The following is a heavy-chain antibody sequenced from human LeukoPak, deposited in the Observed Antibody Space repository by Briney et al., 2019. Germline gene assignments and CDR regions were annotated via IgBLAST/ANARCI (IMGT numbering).Heavy chain of an antibody. J-gene: IGHJ5*01. CDR1: GFSFNNFG. CDR2: ISYDGSNK. CDR3: AKGWRLSDS. D-gene: IGHD1-1*01. V-gene: IGHV3-30*18. Sequence: PGGSRRLSCAASGFSFNNFGMHWVRQAPDKGLEWVAGISYDGSNKYYADSVKGRFTISRDNSKNTLYLQVNSLRDEDTAVYYCAKGWRLSDSWGQGTLVTVSS.